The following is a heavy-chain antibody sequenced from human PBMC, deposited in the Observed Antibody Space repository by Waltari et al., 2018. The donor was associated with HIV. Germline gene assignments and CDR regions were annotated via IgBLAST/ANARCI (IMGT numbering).Heavy chain of an antibody. CDR1: GASISSSKW. CDR2: IYHTGNT. V-gene: IGHV4-4*02. Sequence: QAQLQESGPGLVKPSETLSLSCTVSGASISSSKWWSWVRQSPGKGLEWIGEIYHTGNTNLNPSLKRPVTLSIDKAKKTISFNPASGAATDTATYFCAGIRDSGDYGHFDSLGRGTLVIVS. D-gene: IGHD4-17*01. CDR3: AGIRDSGDYGHFDS. J-gene: IGHJ4*02.